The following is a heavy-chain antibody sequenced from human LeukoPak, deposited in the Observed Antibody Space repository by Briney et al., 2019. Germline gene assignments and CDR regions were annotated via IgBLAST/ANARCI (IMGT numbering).Heavy chain of an antibody. D-gene: IGHD2-15*01. CDR3: AREIVVVVAATGAFDI. CDR1: GGTFSSYA. Sequence: SVKVSCKASGGTFSSYAISWVRQAPGQGLEWMGRIIPILGIANYAQKFQGRVTITADKSTSTAYMELSSLRSEDTAVYYCAREIVVVVAATGAFDIWGQGTMVAVSS. V-gene: IGHV1-69*04. J-gene: IGHJ3*02. CDR2: IIPILGIA.